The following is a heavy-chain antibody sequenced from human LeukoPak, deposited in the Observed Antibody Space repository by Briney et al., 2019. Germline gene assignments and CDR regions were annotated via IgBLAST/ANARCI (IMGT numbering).Heavy chain of an antibody. CDR1: GGSASSSSYY. CDR3: ARDDNGDSNWFDP. Sequence: PSETLSLTCTVSGGSASSSSYYWDWVRQPPGKGLEWIGAIHYNGRTFYNPSLRSRVTISVDTSKNQFSLKLSSVTTADTAVYYCARDDNGDSNWFDPWGQGTLVTVSS. CDR2: IHYNGRT. V-gene: IGHV4-39*02. J-gene: IGHJ5*02. D-gene: IGHD4/OR15-4a*01.